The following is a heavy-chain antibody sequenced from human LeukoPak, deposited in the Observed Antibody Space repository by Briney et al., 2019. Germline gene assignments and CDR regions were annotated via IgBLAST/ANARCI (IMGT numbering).Heavy chain of an antibody. V-gene: IGHV1-2*02. CDR2: INPSSGDT. Sequence: ASLKVSCKASGYTFTAAYNIHWLRQAPGQGPEFMGWINPSSGDTRYAQKFQGRVTVTRDTVISTAYMELSSLTSDDTAVYYCVRDPRGTYDYWGHGTLVTVFS. CDR3: VRDPRGTYDY. CDR1: GYTFTAAYN. J-gene: IGHJ4*01. D-gene: IGHD5-12*01.